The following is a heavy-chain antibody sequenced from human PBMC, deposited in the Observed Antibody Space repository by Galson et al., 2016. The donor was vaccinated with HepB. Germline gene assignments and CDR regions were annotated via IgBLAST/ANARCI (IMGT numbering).Heavy chain of an antibody. CDR1: GYTFTGRY. CDR3: ARDSETHDFWSGYYHYYYMDV. V-gene: IGHV1-2*02. J-gene: IGHJ6*03. D-gene: IGHD3-3*01. CDR2: INPESGGT. Sequence: SVKVSCKASGYTFTGRYMHWVRQAPGQGLEWMGWINPESGGTKYAQKFQGRVTMTRDTSISTGYMELSRLRSDDTAVYYCARDSETHDFWSGYYHYYYMDVWGKGTTVTVSS.